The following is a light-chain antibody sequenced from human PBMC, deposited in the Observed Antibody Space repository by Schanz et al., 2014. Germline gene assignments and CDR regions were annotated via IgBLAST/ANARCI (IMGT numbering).Light chain of an antibody. J-gene: IGLJ3*02. Sequence: QSVLTQPPSASGTPGQRVTMSCSGSRSNVGSNTVSWYQQLPGTAPKLLIYSNNQRPSGVPDRFSGSKSGTSASLAISGLQSEDEADYYCQSYDSRLSAGVFGGGTKLTVL. CDR2: SNN. CDR1: RSNVGSNT. V-gene: IGLV1-44*01. CDR3: QSYDSRLSAGV.